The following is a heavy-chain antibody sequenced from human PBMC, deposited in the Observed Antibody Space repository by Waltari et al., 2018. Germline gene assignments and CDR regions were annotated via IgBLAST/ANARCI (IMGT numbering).Heavy chain of an antibody. CDR2: IWHDGSNE. CDR3: ASQSTTLFDY. V-gene: IGHV3-33*01. Sequence: QVQLVESGGGVVQPGRSLRLSCAASGFTFSRFGMHWVRQAPGKGLVWVAVIWHDGSNEYYVGSVKGRFTISRDNSKNTLYLQMNSLRAEDSAVYYCASQSTTLFDYWGQGTLVTVSS. CDR1: GFTFSRFG. D-gene: IGHD2-15*01. J-gene: IGHJ4*02.